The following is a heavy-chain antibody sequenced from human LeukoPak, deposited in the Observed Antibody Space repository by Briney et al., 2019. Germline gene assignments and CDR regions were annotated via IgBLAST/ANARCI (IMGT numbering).Heavy chain of an antibody. Sequence: GGSLRLSCATSGFTFSSYSMNWVRQAPGKGLEWVSSISSSSSYIYYADSVKGRFTISRDNAKNSLYLQMNSLRAEDTAVYYCARESGSDIQDLDYWGQGTLVTVSS. CDR3: ARESGSDIQDLDY. CDR1: GFTFSSYS. CDR2: ISSSSSYI. J-gene: IGHJ4*02. V-gene: IGHV3-21*01. D-gene: IGHD1-26*01.